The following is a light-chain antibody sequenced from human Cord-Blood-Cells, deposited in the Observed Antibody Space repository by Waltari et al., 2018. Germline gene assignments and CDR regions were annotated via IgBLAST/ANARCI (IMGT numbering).Light chain of an antibody. V-gene: IGKV1-39*01. CDR2: AAS. CDR1: QSISSY. J-gene: IGKJ4*01. Sequence: DIQMTQSPSSLSASVGDRVTITCRASQSISSYLNWYQQKPGKAPKPLIYAASSLQRWVPSRFSGSGSGTDFTLTISSLQPEDFATYYCQQSYSTLTFGGGTKVEIK. CDR3: QQSYSTLT.